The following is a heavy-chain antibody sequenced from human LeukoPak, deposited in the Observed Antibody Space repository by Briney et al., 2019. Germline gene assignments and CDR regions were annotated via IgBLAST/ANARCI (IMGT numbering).Heavy chain of an antibody. Sequence: GRSLRLSCIVSGFTFSNYDMHWVCQAPGKGLEWVATISYDGSRQYDADSVKGRFTISRDNFRNTLYLQMNSLRLEDTGVYYCARAMTIFGVVPHRTFDPWGQGTLVTVSS. D-gene: IGHD3-3*01. CDR3: ARAMTIFGVVPHRTFDP. CDR1: GFTFSNYD. J-gene: IGHJ5*02. V-gene: IGHV3-30-3*01. CDR2: ISYDGSRQ.